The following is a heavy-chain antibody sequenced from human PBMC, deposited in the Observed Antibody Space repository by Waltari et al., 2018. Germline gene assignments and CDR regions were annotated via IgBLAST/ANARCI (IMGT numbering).Heavy chain of an antibody. CDR1: GFTLSTFG. CDR2: ITGSGAYI. D-gene: IGHD4-17*01. J-gene: IGHJ5*01. Sequence: EVQLVESGGGLVKPGGSLRLSCVASGFTLSTFGMSWVRQAPGKGLEWVSTITGSGAYIYYADSIKGRFTIARDNAKNSLYLHMNSLRDGDTAVYYCVRALTTPNDSWGQGTLVAVSS. CDR3: VRALTTPNDS. V-gene: IGHV3-21*03.